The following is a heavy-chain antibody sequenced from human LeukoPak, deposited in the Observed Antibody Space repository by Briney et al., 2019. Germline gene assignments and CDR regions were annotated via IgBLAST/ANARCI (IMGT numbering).Heavy chain of an antibody. V-gene: IGHV5-51*01. Sequence: KPGESLKISCKGSGYSFNTYWIGWVRQMPGKGLEWMGIIYPGDSDTKYSPSFQGQVTISADKSISTAYLQWSSLKASDTAMYYCAGPQDFGLTGMNAFDIWGQGTMVTVSS. CDR3: AGPQDFGLTGMNAFDI. CDR1: GYSFNTYW. J-gene: IGHJ3*02. CDR2: IYPGDSDT. D-gene: IGHD7-27*01.